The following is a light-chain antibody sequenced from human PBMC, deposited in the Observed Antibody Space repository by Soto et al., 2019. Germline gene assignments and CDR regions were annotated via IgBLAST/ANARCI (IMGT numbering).Light chain of an antibody. CDR1: SSNIGSNY. CDR3: AAWDDSLSALV. J-gene: IGLJ2*01. CDR2: SNN. Sequence: QSVLTQPPSASETPGQRVTISCSGSSSNIGSNYVYWYQQLPGTAPKLLIYSNNQRPSGVPDRFSGSKSGTSASLAISGLRSEDEADYYCAAWDDSLSALVFGGGTKVTVL. V-gene: IGLV1-47*02.